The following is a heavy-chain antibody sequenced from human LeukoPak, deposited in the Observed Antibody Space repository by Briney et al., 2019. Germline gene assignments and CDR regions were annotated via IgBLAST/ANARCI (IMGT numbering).Heavy chain of an antibody. J-gene: IGHJ4*02. CDR1: GFTFSNDW. CDR3: AGTWSFDY. V-gene: IGHV3-74*01. D-gene: IGHD2-15*01. Sequence: GGSLRLSCAVSGFTFSNDWMHWVRQAPGKGLLWVSRISGDGTTTNYADSVKGRFTITRDNAKNMLYLQMDSLRAEDTAVYYCAGTWSFDYWGQGTLVTVSS. CDR2: ISGDGTTT.